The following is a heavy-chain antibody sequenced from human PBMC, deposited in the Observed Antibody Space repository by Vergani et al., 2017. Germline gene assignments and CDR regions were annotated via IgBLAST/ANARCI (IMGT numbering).Heavy chain of an antibody. D-gene: IGHD4-23*01. V-gene: IGHV3-23*01. CDR1: GFTFSSYA. CDR3: AKDRLAVVTDYYWYFDL. J-gene: IGHJ2*01. CDR2: ISASGGNT. Sequence: EVQPLESGGGLVQPGGSLRLSCAASGFTFSSYAMSWVRPAPGTGLEWVSAISASGGNTYYADSVKGRFTSSRDNSKNTLYLQMNSLRAEDTAVYYFAKDRLAVVTDYYWYFDLWGRGTLVTVSS.